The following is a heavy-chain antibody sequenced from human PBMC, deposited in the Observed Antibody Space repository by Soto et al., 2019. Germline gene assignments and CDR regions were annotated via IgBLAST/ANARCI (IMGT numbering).Heavy chain of an antibody. D-gene: IGHD6-13*01. Sequence: GGSLRLSCAASGFTFRSFTMNWVRQAPGKGLEWVSTISSNSAYIYYTDAVRGRFTISRDNAKNSLHLQRNSLRAEDTAVYYCTRDASRDSSARGWFDPWGPGTLVTVSS. V-gene: IGHV3-21*01. J-gene: IGHJ5*02. CDR1: GFTFRSFT. CDR3: TRDASRDSSARGWFDP. CDR2: ISSNSAYI.